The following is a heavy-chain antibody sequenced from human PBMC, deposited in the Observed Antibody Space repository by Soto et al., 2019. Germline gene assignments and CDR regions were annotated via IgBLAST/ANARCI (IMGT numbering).Heavy chain of an antibody. D-gene: IGHD3-16*02. CDR3: ARVNVTLLFDY. CDR1: GYTFTSYG. Sequence: QVQLVQAGDEVKKPGASVKVSCKTSGYTFTSYGISWVGQAPGQGLEWMGWISAYNGNTNYAQKHQGRVTMTTDTSTSTAYMELRSLRSDDTAVYYCARVNVTLLFDYWGQGTLVTVSS. CDR2: ISAYNGNT. J-gene: IGHJ4*02. V-gene: IGHV1-18*01.